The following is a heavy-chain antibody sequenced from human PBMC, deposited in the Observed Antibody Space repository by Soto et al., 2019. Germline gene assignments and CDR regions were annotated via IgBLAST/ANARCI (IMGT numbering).Heavy chain of an antibody. CDR1: GFTFSSYG. J-gene: IGHJ4*01. D-gene: IGHD5-18*01. V-gene: IGHV3-23*01. Sequence: GGSLRLSCAGSGFTFSSYGMHWVRQAPGKGLEWVSAISGSGGSTYYADSVKGRFTISRDNSKNTLYLQMNSLRAEDTAVYYCARTPVYTAIVFVYCCHGPLVTVSS. CDR3: ARTPVYTAIVFVY. CDR2: ISGSGGST.